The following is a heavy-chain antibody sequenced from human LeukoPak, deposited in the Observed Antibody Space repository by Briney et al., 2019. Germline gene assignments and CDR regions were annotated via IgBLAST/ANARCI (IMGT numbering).Heavy chain of an antibody. Sequence: GGSLRLSCAASEFSVGSNYMTWVRQAPGKGLEWVSLIYSGGSTYYADSVKGRFTISRDNSKNSLYLQMNSLRAEDTAVYYCASRLAYCGGDCYSDAFDIWGQGTMVTVSA. CDR1: EFSVGSNY. J-gene: IGHJ3*02. D-gene: IGHD2-21*02. CDR2: IYSGGST. CDR3: ASRLAYCGGDCYSDAFDI. V-gene: IGHV3-66*01.